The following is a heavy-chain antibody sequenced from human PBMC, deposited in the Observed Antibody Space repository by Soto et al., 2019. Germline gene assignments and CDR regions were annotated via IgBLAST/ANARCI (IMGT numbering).Heavy chain of an antibody. J-gene: IGHJ3*02. Sequence: PGGSLRLYCAASGFTFSSYDMHWVRQATGKGLEWVSAIGTAGDTYYPGSVKGRFTISRENAKNSLYLQMNSLRAEDTAVYYCARVSGTTAAFDIWGQGTMVTVSS. CDR2: IGTAGDT. CDR3: ARVSGTTAAFDI. CDR1: GFTFSSYD. D-gene: IGHD1-1*01. V-gene: IGHV3-13*01.